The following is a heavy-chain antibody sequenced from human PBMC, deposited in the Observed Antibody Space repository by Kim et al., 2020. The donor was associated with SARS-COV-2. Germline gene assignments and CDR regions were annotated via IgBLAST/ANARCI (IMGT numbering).Heavy chain of an antibody. V-gene: IGHV3-48*03. D-gene: IGHD3-10*01. Sequence: GGSLRLSCAASGFTFSSYEMNWVRQAPGKGLEWVSYISSSGSTIYYADSVKGRFTISRDNAKNSLYLQMNSLRAEDTAVYYCARGRWSKSVRGVIRPYNWFDPWGQGTLVTVSS. CDR1: GFTFSSYE. CDR3: ARGRWSKSVRGVIRPYNWFDP. CDR2: ISSSGSTI. J-gene: IGHJ5*02.